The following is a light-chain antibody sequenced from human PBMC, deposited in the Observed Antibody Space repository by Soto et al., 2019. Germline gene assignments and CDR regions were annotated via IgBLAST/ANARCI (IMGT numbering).Light chain of an antibody. Sequence: QSALTQPPSASGSPGQSVTISCTGTSSDVGAYKYVSWYQQYPGKAPKLMIYEVSKRPSGVPDRFSGSKSGSTASLTVSGLQAGDEADYYCTSYVGSNIWVFGGGTKLTVL. CDR2: EVS. CDR3: TSYVGSNIWV. J-gene: IGLJ3*02. V-gene: IGLV2-8*01. CDR1: SSDVGAYKY.